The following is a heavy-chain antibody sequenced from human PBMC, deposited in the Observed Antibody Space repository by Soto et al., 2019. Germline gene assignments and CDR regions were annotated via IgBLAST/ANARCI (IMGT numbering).Heavy chain of an antibody. Sequence: EVQLLESGGGLVQPGGSLRLSCAASGFTFSSYAMSWVRQAPGKGLEWVSAISGSGGSTYYEDSVKGRFTISRDNSKNTLYLQMNSLRAEYTAVYYCAKDLGVVSSETHKKPSNYLSCGQGTLVTVSS. CDR3: AKDLGVVSSETHKKPSNYLS. D-gene: IGHD4-4*01. V-gene: IGHV3-23*01. CDR2: ISGSGGST. CDR1: GFTFSSYA. J-gene: IGHJ5*02.